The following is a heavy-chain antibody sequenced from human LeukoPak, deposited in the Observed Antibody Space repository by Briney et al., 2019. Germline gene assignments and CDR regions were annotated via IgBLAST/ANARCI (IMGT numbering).Heavy chain of an antibody. J-gene: IGHJ4*02. CDR2: IYYSGST. CDR3: ARVGYGDVLDY. V-gene: IGHV4-61*01. CDR1: GGSVSSGSYY. D-gene: IGHD4-17*01. Sequence: PSETLSLTCTVSGGSVSSGSYYWSWIRQPPGKGLEWIGYIYYSGSTNYNPSLKSRVTISVDTSKNQFSLKLSSVTAADTAVYYCARVGYGDVLDYWGQGTLVTVSS.